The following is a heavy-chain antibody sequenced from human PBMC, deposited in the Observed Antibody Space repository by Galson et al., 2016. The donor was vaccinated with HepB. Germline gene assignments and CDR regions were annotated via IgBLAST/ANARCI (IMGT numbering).Heavy chain of an antibody. CDR2: VSSSSSSI. V-gene: IGHV3-11*04. J-gene: IGHJ4*02. CDR3: ARGLGVGATAFDY. D-gene: IGHD1-26*01. CDR1: GFNSSDYY. Sequence: SLRLSCAASGFNSSDYYMSWVRQAPGKGLEWVSSVSSSSSSIYYADSVRGRFTISRDNVKNSLYLQMNSLRAEDTAVYYCARGLGVGATAFDYWGQGTLVTVSS.